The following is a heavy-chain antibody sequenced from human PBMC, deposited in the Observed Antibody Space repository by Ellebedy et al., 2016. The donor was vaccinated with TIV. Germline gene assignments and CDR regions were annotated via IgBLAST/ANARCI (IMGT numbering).Heavy chain of an antibody. CDR3: ARGVVVTGTYAFDF. J-gene: IGHJ3*01. V-gene: IGHV4-30-4*01. D-gene: IGHD2-21*02. CDR1: GGSISSDDYY. Sequence: SETLSLTCTVSGGSISSDDYYWTWIRQPPGKGLEWIGYIYYSGSTYYNPSLKSRLTISLDTSKSQFSLRLSSVTAADTAVYYCARGVVVTGTYAFDFWGQGTVVTVSS. CDR2: IYYSGST.